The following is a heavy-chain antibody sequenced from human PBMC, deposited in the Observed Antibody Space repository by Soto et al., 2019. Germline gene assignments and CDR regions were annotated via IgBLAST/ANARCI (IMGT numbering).Heavy chain of an antibody. CDR3: ARGIGYCSGGSCLAGDYYYYYYMDV. CDR2: INHSGST. Sequence: SETLSLTCAVYGGSFSGYYWSWIRQPPGKGLEWIGEINHSGSTNYNPSLKSRGTISVDTSKNQFSLKLSSVTAADTAVYYCARGIGYCSGGSCLAGDYYYYYYMDVWGKGTTVTVSS. V-gene: IGHV4-34*01. D-gene: IGHD2-15*01. J-gene: IGHJ6*03. CDR1: GGSFSGYY.